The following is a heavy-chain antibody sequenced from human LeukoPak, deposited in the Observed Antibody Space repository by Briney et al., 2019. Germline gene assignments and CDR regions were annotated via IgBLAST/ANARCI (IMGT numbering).Heavy chain of an antibody. CDR1: GFTFSTFA. CDR3: ATYRQVLLPFES. J-gene: IGHJ4*02. D-gene: IGHD2-8*02. Sequence: SGRSPRLSCEASGFTFSTFAMIWVRQPPGKGLEWVSSIFPSGGEIHYADSVRGRFTISRDNSKSTLSLQMNSLRAEDTAIYYCATYRQVLLPFESWGQGTLVTVSS. V-gene: IGHV3-23*01. CDR2: IFPSGGEI.